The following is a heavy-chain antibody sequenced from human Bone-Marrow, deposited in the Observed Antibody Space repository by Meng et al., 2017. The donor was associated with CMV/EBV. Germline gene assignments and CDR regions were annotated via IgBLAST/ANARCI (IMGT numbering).Heavy chain of an antibody. CDR2: IRYDGSNK. CDR3: ARASPSVSVFDI. J-gene: IGHJ3*02. D-gene: IGHD5/OR15-5a*01. V-gene: IGHV3-30*02. CDR1: GFTFSSYG. Sequence: GESLKISCAASGFTFSSYGMHWVRQAPGKGLEWVAFIRYDGSNKYYADSVKGRFTISRDNSKNTLYLQMNSLRAADTAVYYCARASPSVSVFDIWGQGTIVTVSS.